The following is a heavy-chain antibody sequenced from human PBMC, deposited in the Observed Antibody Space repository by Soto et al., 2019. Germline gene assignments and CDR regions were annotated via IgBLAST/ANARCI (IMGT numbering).Heavy chain of an antibody. V-gene: IGHV1-18*01. CDR2: ISAYNGNT. CDR1: GYTFTSYG. Sequence: PSVKVSCKASGYTFTSYGISWVRQAPGQGLEWMGWISAYNGNTNYAQKLQGRVTMTTDTSTSTAYMELRSLRSDDTAVYYCARIPRVVLIPDDWGQGTLVTVSS. D-gene: IGHD2-2*02. J-gene: IGHJ4*02. CDR3: ARIPRVVLIPDD.